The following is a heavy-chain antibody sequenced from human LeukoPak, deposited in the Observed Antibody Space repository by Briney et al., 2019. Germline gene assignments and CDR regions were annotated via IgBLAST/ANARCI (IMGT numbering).Heavy chain of an antibody. CDR3: ARGQSSWYFSVDY. V-gene: IGHV3-23*01. Sequence: GGSLRLSCAASGFTFSSYAMSWVRQAPGKGLEWVSVISNSGGSTFYADSVKGRFTISRDNSKNTLYLQMNSLRAEDTAVYYCARGQSSWYFSVDYWGQGTLVTVSS. CDR1: GFTFSSYA. J-gene: IGHJ4*02. CDR2: ISNSGGST. D-gene: IGHD6-13*01.